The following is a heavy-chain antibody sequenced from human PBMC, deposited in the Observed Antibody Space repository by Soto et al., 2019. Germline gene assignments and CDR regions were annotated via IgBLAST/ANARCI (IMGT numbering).Heavy chain of an antibody. V-gene: IGHV4-61*01. Sequence: SETLSLTCTVSGGSVSSGSYYWSWIRQPPGKGLEWIGYIYYSGSTNYNPSLKTRVTISVDTSKKQFSLRLRSVTAADTAVYYCVRDGTKTLRDWFDPWGQGISVTVSS. CDR3: VRDGTKTLRDWFDP. CDR1: GGSVSSGSYY. J-gene: IGHJ5*02. D-gene: IGHD1-1*01. CDR2: IYYSGST.